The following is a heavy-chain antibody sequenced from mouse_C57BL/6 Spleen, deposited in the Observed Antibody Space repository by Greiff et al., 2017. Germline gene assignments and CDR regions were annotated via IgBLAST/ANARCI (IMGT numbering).Heavy chain of an antibody. CDR3: ARMGNYYGSSYVRYFDV. V-gene: IGHV5-17*01. J-gene: IGHJ1*03. Sequence: EVMLVESGGGLVKPGGSLKLSCAASGFTFSDYGMHWVRQAPEKGLEWVAYISSGSSTIYYADTVKGRFTISRDNAKNTLFLQMTSLRSEDTAMXYCARMGNYYGSSYVRYFDVWGTGTTVTVSS. D-gene: IGHD1-1*01. CDR1: GFTFSDYG. CDR2: ISSGSSTI.